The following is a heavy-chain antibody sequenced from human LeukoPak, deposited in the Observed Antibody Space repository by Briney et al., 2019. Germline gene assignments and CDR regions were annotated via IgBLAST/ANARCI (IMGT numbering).Heavy chain of an antibody. V-gene: IGHV3-66*01. CDR3: ARGQYYYVS. CDR1: GFNFRAYW. D-gene: IGHD4-11*01. CDR2: FHNGGST. J-gene: IGHJ4*02. Sequence: GGSLRLSCTTSGFNFRAYWMGWVRQAPGKGLEWVSVFHNGGSTYYADSVKGRFTISRDNSKNTLYLQMNSLRAEDTAVYYCARGQYYYVSWGQGTLVTVSS.